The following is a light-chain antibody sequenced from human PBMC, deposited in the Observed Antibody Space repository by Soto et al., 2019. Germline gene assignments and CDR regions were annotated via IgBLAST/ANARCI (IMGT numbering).Light chain of an antibody. Sequence: DIQMTQSPSSLSASVGDRVTITCRASHGISNYLAWYQQQPGKVPKLLTYVASTLQSGVTSPFSGSGSGTDFTLTISSLQTEDVAPYYCQKYNSSPWTLGQGTKVEIK. V-gene: IGKV1-27*01. CDR1: HGISNY. CDR2: VAS. J-gene: IGKJ1*01. CDR3: QKYNSSPWT.